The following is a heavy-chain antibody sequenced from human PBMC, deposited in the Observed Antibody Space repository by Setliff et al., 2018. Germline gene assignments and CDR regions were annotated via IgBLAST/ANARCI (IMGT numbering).Heavy chain of an antibody. D-gene: IGHD2-15*01. V-gene: IGHV4-34*12. Sequence: PSETLSLTCAVYGGSFSGYYWSWIRQPPGKRLEWIGEIIHSGSTTYNPSLKSRVTISMDTSKNQFSLKVSSVTAADTAVYYCARSFSRSEKFLLDYWGQGALVTVSS. CDR1: GGSFSGYY. CDR3: ARSFSRSEKFLLDY. J-gene: IGHJ4*02. CDR2: IIHSGST.